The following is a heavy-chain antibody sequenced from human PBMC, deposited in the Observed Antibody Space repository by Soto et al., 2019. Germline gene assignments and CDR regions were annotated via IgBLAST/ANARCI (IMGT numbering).Heavy chain of an antibody. CDR2: IKNDGSTT. CDR1: GVTFSTYW. Sequence: LRLSCVASGVTFSTYWMHWVRQAPGKGLVWISRIKNDGSTTTYADSVKGRFTISRDNAKSTLYLQMNSLRVEDTAVYYCARGGSPLVGATGFFDSWGLGTLVTVSS. D-gene: IGHD1-26*01. CDR3: ARGGSPLVGATGFFDS. V-gene: IGHV3-74*01. J-gene: IGHJ4*02.